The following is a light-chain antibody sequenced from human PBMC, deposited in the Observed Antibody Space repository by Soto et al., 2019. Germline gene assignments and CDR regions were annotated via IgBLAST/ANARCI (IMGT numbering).Light chain of an antibody. CDR2: GAS. J-gene: IGKJ1*01. Sequence: DIQMTQSPSSLSASVGDRVTITCRASQGIIDYLAWYQQKPGKSPKLLIYGASTLHSGVPSRFSGSGAGTDFSLTISSLQPEDVAPYYCQKYDSAPQAFGPGTKVEVK. V-gene: IGKV1-27*01. CDR3: QKYDSAPQA. CDR1: QGIIDY.